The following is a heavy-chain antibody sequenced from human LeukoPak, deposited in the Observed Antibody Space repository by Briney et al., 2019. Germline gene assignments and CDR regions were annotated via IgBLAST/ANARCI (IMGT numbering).Heavy chain of an antibody. CDR3: ARDNSVRDEAWWFNP. J-gene: IGHJ5*02. CDR2: ISPSGGST. CDR1: GYTFTGYW. Sequence: ASVTLSCKAFGYTFTGYWMHWVRQAPGQGPGWMGVISPSGGSTIYAQKFQGRVTLTRDMSTSTDYLELSSLRSEDTAVYYCARDNSVRDEAWWFNPRGQGTLVTVSS. V-gene: IGHV1-46*01. D-gene: IGHD5-24*01.